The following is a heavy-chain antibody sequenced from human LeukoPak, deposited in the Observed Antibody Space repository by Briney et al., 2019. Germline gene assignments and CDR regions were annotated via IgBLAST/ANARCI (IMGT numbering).Heavy chain of an antibody. CDR1: RFSFSSYS. CDR3: ARVVSWGPQIVDY. J-gene: IGHJ4*02. V-gene: IGHV3-21*06. D-gene: IGHD6-13*01. Sequence: GGSLRLSCAASRFSFSSYSMNWVRQAPGKGLEWVSSISSSSSYIYYADSVKGRFTISRDNAKNSLYLQMNSLRAEDTAVCYCARVVSWGPQIVDYWGPGTLVTVSS. CDR2: ISSSSSYI.